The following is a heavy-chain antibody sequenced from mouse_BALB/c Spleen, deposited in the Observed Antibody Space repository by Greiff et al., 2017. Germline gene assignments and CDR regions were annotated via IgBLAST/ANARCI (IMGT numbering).Heavy chain of an antibody. CDR3: ARYREYGNSYWYFDV. Sequence: VQLQQSGPSLVKPSQTLSLTCSVTGDSITSGYWNWIRKFPGNKLEYMGYISYSGSTYYNPSLKSRISITRDTSKNQYYLQLNSVTTEDTATYYCARYREYGNSYWYFDVWGAGTTVTVSS. D-gene: IGHD2-10*02. V-gene: IGHV3-8*02. CDR2: ISYSGST. J-gene: IGHJ1*01. CDR1: GDSITSGY.